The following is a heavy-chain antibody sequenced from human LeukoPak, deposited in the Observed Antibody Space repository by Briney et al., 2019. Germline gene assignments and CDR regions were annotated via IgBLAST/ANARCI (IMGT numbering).Heavy chain of an antibody. Sequence: VASVKVSCKASGYTFTSYGISWVRQAPGQGLEWMGWISAYNGNTNYAQKFQGRVTITRNTSISTAYMELSSLRSEDTAVYYCARGLLFYDYVWGSYRYTEGAFDIWGQGTMVTVSS. CDR3: ARGLLFYDYVWGSYRYTEGAFDI. J-gene: IGHJ3*02. CDR1: GYTFTSYG. CDR2: ISAYNGNT. V-gene: IGHV1-18*01. D-gene: IGHD3-16*02.